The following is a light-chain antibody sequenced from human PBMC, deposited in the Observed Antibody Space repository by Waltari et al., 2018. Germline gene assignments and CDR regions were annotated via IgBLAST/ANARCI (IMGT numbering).Light chain of an antibody. J-gene: IGLJ3*02. CDR2: FNK. V-gene: IGLV1-44*01. Sequence: QSVVTQPPSASGTPGQRVILSCSGRSSNIGSNTVHWFQQLPGTAPKLLIFFNKQGPAGGPDGFSGSKAGTSAALAISGLRSEDEAHYYCAVWDDSLNGGVFGGGTKLTVL. CDR3: AVWDDSLNGGV. CDR1: SSNIGSNT.